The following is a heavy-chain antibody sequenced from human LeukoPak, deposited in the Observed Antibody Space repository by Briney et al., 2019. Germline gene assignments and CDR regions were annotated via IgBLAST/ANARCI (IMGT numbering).Heavy chain of an antibody. CDR2: TSFDENKK. J-gene: IGHJ4*02. D-gene: IGHD4-17*01. V-gene: IGHV3-33*01. CDR3: ARGRTVTTTKYYYFDY. Sequence: GGSLRLSCTASGFTFSTFGMHWVRQAPGKGLEWVAFTSFDENKKYYTDSVKGRFTISRDNAENSLYLQMNSLRAEDTAVYYCARGRTVTTTKYYYFDYWGQGTLVIVSS. CDR1: GFTFSTFG.